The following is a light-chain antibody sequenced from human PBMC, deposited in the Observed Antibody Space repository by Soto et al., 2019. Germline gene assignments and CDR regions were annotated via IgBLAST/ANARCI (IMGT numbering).Light chain of an antibody. CDR2: GAS. CDR3: QQYGSSHT. CDR1: QSVSSS. Sequence: EIVLTQSPATVSLSPGERATLSCRASQSVSSSLAWYQQKPGQAPRLLIYGASTRGTGIPARFSGSGSGTDFTLTISRLEPADFGVYYCQQYGSSHTFGQGTRLEIK. V-gene: IGKV3-20*01. J-gene: IGKJ5*01.